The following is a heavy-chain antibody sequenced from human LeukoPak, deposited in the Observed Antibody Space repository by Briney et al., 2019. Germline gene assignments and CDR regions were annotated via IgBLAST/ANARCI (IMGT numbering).Heavy chain of an antibody. CDR3: AKDKSPYYDFWSGYTPPYYFDY. J-gene: IGHJ4*02. V-gene: IGHV3-23*01. D-gene: IGHD3-3*01. CDR2: ISGSGGST. CDR1: GFTFSSYA. Sequence: GGSLRLSCAASGFTFSSYAMSWVRQAPGKGLEWVSAISGSGGSTYYADSVKGRFTISRDNSKNTLYLQMNSLRAEDTAVYYCAKDKSPYYDFWSGYTPPYYFDYWGQGTLVTVSS.